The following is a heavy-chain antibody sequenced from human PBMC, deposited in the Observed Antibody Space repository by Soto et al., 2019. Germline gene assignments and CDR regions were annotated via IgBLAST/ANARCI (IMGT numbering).Heavy chain of an antibody. J-gene: IGHJ4*02. V-gene: IGHV4-59*08. CDR2: IYFTGSI. CDR1: GGSISGHY. Sequence: SETLSLTCTVSGGSISGHYWSWIRQPPGKGLEWIGYIYFTGSINYNPSLKSRVTILLDTSKNQFSLKLSSVTAADTAVYYCARQRSGYSNSYDYWGPGTLVTVSS. CDR3: ARQRSGYSNSYDY. D-gene: IGHD5-12*01.